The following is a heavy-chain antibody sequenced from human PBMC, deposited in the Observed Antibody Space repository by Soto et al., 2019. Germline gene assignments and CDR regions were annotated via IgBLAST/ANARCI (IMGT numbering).Heavy chain of an antibody. CDR2: IYYSGRT. V-gene: IGHV4-30-4*01. CDR1: GGSISSGDYY. J-gene: IGHJ6*02. D-gene: IGHD3-3*01. Sequence: SETLSLTCTVSGGSISSGDYYWSWIRQPPGKGLEWIGYIYYSGRTYSHPSLKSRVTISVDTSKHQSSLRLSSVTAAGTAVYYCARDQSYDFWSGSYGMDVWGQGTTVTVSS. CDR3: ARDQSYDFWSGSYGMDV.